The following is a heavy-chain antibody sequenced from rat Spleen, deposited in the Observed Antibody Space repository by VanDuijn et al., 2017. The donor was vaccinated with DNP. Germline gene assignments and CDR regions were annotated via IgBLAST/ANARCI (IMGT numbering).Heavy chain of an antibody. Sequence: EVQLVESGGGLVQPGRSLKLSCAASGFTFSNYGMAWVRQAPTKGLEWVASISTSGGSTYYRDSVKGRFTVSRDNAKSTLYLQMNSLRSEDTATYYCARGSGTYYWYFDFWGPGTMVTVSS. V-gene: IGHV5S13*01. CDR2: ISTSGGST. CDR1: GFTFSNYG. CDR3: ARGSGTYYWYFDF. D-gene: IGHD5-1*01. J-gene: IGHJ1*01.